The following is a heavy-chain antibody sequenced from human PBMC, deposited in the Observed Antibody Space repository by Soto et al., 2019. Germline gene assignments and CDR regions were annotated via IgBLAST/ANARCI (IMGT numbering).Heavy chain of an antibody. CDR2: VYHSGST. V-gene: IGHV4-30-2*01. J-gene: IGHJ6*02. CDR1: GGSVSSGGYS. D-gene: IGHD1-1*01. Sequence: PSETLSLTCAVSGGSVSSGGYSWSWVRQPPGKGLEWIGYVYHSGSTYYNPSLRSRVTISVDKSKNQFSLNLNSVTAADTAVYFCAGGNDVLTRYGMDVWGQGTTVTVS. CDR3: AGGNDVLTRYGMDV.